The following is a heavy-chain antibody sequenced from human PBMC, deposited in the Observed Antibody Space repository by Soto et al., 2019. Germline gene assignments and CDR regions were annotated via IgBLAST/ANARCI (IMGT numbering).Heavy chain of an antibody. CDR1: GGSISSYY. V-gene: IGHV4-4*07. CDR2: IYTSGST. Sequence: QVQLQESGPGLVKPSETLSLTCTVSGGSISSYYWSWIRQPAGKGLEWIGRIYTSGSTNYNTSLKRRLTMAVDTSKNQYSLKMSSMTAADTAVYYCARAPGADSFDIWGQGTMGTVSS. J-gene: IGHJ3*02. CDR3: ARAPGADSFDI.